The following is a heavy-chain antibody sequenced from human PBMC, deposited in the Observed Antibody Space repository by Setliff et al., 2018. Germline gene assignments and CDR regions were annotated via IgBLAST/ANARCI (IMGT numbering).Heavy chain of an antibody. J-gene: IGHJ5*02. D-gene: IGHD3-10*01. Sequence: ASVKVSCKTSGYSFTSHYVHWVRQAPGQGLEWMGWIHAGSSNTLYSQRFQDRITISRDTSATTVHMELSSLRPEDTAVYYCAKVKKQLIRGSGLDLWGQGTLVTVSS. CDR2: IHAGSSNT. CDR1: GYSFTSHY. V-gene: IGHV1-3*01. CDR3: AKVKKQLIRGSGLDL.